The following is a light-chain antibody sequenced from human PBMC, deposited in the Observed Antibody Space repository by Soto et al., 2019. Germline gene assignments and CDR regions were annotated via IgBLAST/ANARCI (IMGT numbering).Light chain of an antibody. CDR3: QHPPTS. CDR1: QSVITD. V-gene: IGKV3-11*01. Sequence: LAQYPVALSLAPGERATLSCRASQSVITDLAWYQQKPGQAPRLLIYDASNRATGIPVRFAGSGSGTDFALTISSLEPEDFVLYYCQHPPTSFGGGTKVDIK. CDR2: DAS. J-gene: IGKJ4*01.